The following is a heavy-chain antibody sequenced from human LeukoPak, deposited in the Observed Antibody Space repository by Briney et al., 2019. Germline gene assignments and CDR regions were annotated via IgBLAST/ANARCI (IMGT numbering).Heavy chain of an antibody. CDR1: GGSISSSYYY. Sequence: SETLSLTCTVSGGSISSSYYYWGWIRQPPGKGLEWIGEINHSGSTNYNPSLKSRVTISVDTSKNQFSLKLSSVTAADTAVYYCARIAAALAWGQGTLVTVSS. J-gene: IGHJ4*02. CDR2: INHSGST. V-gene: IGHV4-39*07. D-gene: IGHD6-13*01. CDR3: ARIAAALA.